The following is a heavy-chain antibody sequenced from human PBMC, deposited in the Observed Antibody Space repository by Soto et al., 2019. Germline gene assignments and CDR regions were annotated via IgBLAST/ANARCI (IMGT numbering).Heavy chain of an antibody. D-gene: IGHD1-7*01. CDR1: GFTFLSYA. V-gene: IGHV3-64D*06. CDR2: IGSNGGST. Sequence: PGGSLRLSCSASGFTFLSYAMHWVRQAPGKGLEYVSAIGSNGGSTYYADSVKGRFTISRDNSKNTLYLRMSSLRAEDTAMYYCVKDQDWNYASNDAFDIWGQGTMVTVS. J-gene: IGHJ3*02. CDR3: VKDQDWNYASNDAFDI.